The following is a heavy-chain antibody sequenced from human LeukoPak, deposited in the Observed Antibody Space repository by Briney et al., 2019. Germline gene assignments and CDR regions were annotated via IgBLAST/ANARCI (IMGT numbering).Heavy chain of an antibody. J-gene: IGHJ4*02. Sequence: PSETLSLTCAVYGGSFSGYYWGWIRQPPGKGLEWIGEINHSGSTNYNPSLKSRVTISGDPSKNQFSLKLSSVTAADTAVYYCARGRVARLDYWGQGTLVTVSS. CDR3: ARGRVARLDY. CDR1: GGSFSGYY. D-gene: IGHD5-12*01. CDR2: INHSGST. V-gene: IGHV4-34*01.